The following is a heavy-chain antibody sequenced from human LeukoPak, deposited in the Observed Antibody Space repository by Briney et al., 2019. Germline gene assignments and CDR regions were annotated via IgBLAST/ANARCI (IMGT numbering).Heavy chain of an antibody. D-gene: IGHD6-6*01. Sequence: PSETLSLTCTVSGGSISSYYWSWIRQPPGKGLEWIGYIYYGGSTNYNPSLKSRVTISVDTSKNQFPLKLSSVTAADTAVYYCARSIAARPFDYWGQGTLVTVSS. CDR1: GGSISSYY. CDR3: ARSIAARPFDY. V-gene: IGHV4-59*01. CDR2: IYYGGST. J-gene: IGHJ4*02.